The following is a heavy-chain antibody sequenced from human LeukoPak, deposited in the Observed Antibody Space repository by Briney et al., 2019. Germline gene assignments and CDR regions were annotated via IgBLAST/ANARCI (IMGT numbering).Heavy chain of an antibody. V-gene: IGHV1-46*01. CDR2: INPSGGST. Sequence: GASVKVSCKASGFTFTSYYFHWVRQAPGQGLEWMGMINPSGGSTTYAQNFQGRVTMTRDTSTTTVYMELSSLRSEDTAVYYCARAMVRGLSNPFDYWGQGTLVTVSS. J-gene: IGHJ4*02. CDR3: ARAMVRGLSNPFDY. D-gene: IGHD3-10*01. CDR1: GFTFTSYY.